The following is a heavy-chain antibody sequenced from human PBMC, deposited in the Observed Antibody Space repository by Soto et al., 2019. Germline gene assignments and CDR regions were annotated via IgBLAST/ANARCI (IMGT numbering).Heavy chain of an antibody. CDR1: GFTFSSYA. CDR3: ARELVDTAMVLYYYYYGMDV. Sequence: VQLVESGGGVVQPGRSLRLSCAASGFTFSSYAMHWVRQAPGKGLEWVAVISYDGSNKYYADSVKGRFTISRDNSKNTLYLQMDSLRAEDTAVYYCARELVDTAMVLYYYYYGMDVWGQGTTVTVSS. V-gene: IGHV3-30-3*01. D-gene: IGHD5-18*01. J-gene: IGHJ6*02. CDR2: ISYDGSNK.